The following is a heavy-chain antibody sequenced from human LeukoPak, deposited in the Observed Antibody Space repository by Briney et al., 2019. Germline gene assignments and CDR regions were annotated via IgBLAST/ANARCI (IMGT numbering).Heavy chain of an antibody. CDR2: IKQDGSEK. CDR1: GFTFRTYW. Sequence: GGSLRLSCAASGFTFRTYWMSWVRQAPGKGLEWVANIKQDGSEKYYVDSVKGRFTISRDNAKNSLYLQMNSLRAEDTAVYYCARDAHYYDSSGFYPDYWGQGTQVTVSS. V-gene: IGHV3-7*01. J-gene: IGHJ4*02. CDR3: ARDAHYYDSSGFYPDY. D-gene: IGHD3-22*01.